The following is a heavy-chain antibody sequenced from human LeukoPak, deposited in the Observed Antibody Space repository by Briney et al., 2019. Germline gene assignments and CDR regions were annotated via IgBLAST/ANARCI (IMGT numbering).Heavy chain of an antibody. CDR3: ARDLGYCSGGSCYIFDY. J-gene: IGHJ4*02. CDR2: TSAYNGNT. CDR1: GYTFTSYG. V-gene: IGHV1-18*01. Sequence: ASVKVSSKASGYTFTSYGISWVRQAPGQGLEWMGWTSAYNGNTNYAQKVQGRVTMTTDTSTSTAYMELRSLRSDDTAVYYCARDLGYCSGGSCYIFDYWGQGTLVTVSS. D-gene: IGHD2-15*01.